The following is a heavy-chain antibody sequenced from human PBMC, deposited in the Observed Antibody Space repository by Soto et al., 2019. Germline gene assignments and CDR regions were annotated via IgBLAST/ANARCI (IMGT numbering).Heavy chain of an antibody. Sequence: EVQLLESGGGLVQPGGSLRLSCAASGFTFSSYAMSWVRQAPGKGLEWVSAISGSGGSTYYADSVKGRFTISRDNSKNTLYLQMNSLRAEDTAVYYCAKDFSPVLLVFGELLFDYWGQGTLVTVSS. CDR2: ISGSGGST. CDR3: AKDFSPVLLVFGELLFDY. D-gene: IGHD3-10*01. J-gene: IGHJ4*02. CDR1: GFTFSSYA. V-gene: IGHV3-23*01.